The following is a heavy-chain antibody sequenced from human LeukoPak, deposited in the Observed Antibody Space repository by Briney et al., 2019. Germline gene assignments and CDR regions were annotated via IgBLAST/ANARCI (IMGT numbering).Heavy chain of an antibody. CDR1: GFTFSSYW. D-gene: IGHD1-20*01. V-gene: IGHV3-7*03. J-gene: IGHJ4*02. CDR3: ARVVTGTTFRFDY. Sequence: PGGSLRLSCAASGFTFSSYWMNWARQAPGKGLEWVASINHNGNVNYYVDSVKGRFTISRDNSKNTLFLQMNSLRAEDTAVYYCARVVTGTTFRFDYWGQGTLVTVSS. CDR2: INHNGNVN.